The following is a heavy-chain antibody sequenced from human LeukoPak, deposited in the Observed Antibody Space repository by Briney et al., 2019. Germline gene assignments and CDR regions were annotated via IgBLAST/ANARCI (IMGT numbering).Heavy chain of an antibody. CDR1: GGSFSGYY. CDR3: ARGITSDY. CDR2: INHSGST. Sequence: SETLSLTCAVYGGSFSGYYWSWIRQPPGKGLEWIGEINHSGSTNYNPSLKSRVTISVDTSKNLFPLRLSSVTAADTAVYYCARGITSDYWGQGTLVTVSS. V-gene: IGHV4-34*01. J-gene: IGHJ4*02. D-gene: IGHD3-10*01.